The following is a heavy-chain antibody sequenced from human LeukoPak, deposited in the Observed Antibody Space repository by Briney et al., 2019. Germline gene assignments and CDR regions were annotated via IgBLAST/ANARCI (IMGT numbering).Heavy chain of an antibody. Sequence: PSETLSLTCTVSGGSISSYYWSWIRQPAGKGPEWIGHIYTNGRTNYNPSLKSRVTMSVDTSKNQFSLKLSSVTAADTAVYYCARSSGYYNAFDYWGQGTLVTVSS. J-gene: IGHJ4*02. D-gene: IGHD3-3*01. CDR1: GGSISSYY. CDR3: ARSSGYYNAFDY. V-gene: IGHV4-4*07. CDR2: IYTNGRT.